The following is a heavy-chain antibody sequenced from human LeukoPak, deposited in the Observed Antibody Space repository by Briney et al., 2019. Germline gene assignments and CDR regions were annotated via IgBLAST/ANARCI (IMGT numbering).Heavy chain of an antibody. D-gene: IGHD6-13*01. CDR3: ARGAIGYSSSYDY. V-gene: IGHV4-4*07. CDR2: VHTTGGT. J-gene: IGHJ4*02. CDR1: GGSISGHY. Sequence: PSETLSLTCTVSGGSISGHYWSWIRQPAGKEPEWIGRVHTTGGTNYNPSLKSRLTMSVDTSKNQFSLHLTSVTAADTAVYYCARGAIGYSSSYDYWGQGTLVTVSS.